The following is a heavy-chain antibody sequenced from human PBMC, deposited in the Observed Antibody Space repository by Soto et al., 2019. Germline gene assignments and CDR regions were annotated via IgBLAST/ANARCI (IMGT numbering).Heavy chain of an antibody. V-gene: IGHV4-59*08. J-gene: IGHJ6*02. CDR2: IYYSGST. CDR1: GGSISSYY. Sequence: PSETLSLTCTVSGGSISSYYWSWIRQPPGKGLEWIGYIYYSGSTNYNPSLKSRVTISVDTSKNQFSLKLSSVTAADTAVYYCARHVATTSYYYYGMDVWGQGTTVTVSS. D-gene: IGHD1-7*01. CDR3: ARHVATTSYYYYGMDV.